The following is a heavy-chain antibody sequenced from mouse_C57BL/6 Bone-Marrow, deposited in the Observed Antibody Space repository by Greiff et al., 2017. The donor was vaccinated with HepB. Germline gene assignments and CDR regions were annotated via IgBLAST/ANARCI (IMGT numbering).Heavy chain of an antibody. V-gene: IGHV1-82*01. CDR3: AFSSDYYWYFDV. CDR2: IYPGDGYT. D-gene: IGHD2-4*01. CDR1: GYAFSSSW. J-gene: IGHJ1*03. Sequence: QVQLQQSGPELVKPGASVKISCKASGYAFSSSWMNWVKQRPGKGLEWIGRIYPGDGYTNYNGKFKGKATLTADKSSSTAYMQLSSLTSEDSAVYYCAFSSDYYWYFDVWGTGTTVTVAS.